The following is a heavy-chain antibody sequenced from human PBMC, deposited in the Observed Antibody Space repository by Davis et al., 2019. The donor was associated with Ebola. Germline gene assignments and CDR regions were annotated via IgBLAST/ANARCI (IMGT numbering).Heavy chain of an antibody. CDR1: GFTLSNYW. CDR3: ARDFSRNTIFGVAGFDY. V-gene: IGHV3-74*01. Sequence: HTGGSLRLSCEASGFTLSNYWMHWVRQAPGKGLVWISRIHNDGSLTGYADSVKGRFTISRDNAKNSLYLQMNSLRDEDTAVYYCARDFSRNTIFGVAGFDYWGQGTLVTVSS. D-gene: IGHD3-3*01. J-gene: IGHJ4*02. CDR2: IHNDGSLT.